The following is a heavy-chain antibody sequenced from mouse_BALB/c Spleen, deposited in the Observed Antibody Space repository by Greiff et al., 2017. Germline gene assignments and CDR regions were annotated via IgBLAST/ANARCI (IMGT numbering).Heavy chain of an antibody. Sequence: VQVVESGPQLVRPGASVKISCKASGYSFTSYWMHWVKQRPGQGLEWIGMIDPSDSETRLNQKFKDKATLTVDKSSSTAYMQLSSPTSEDSAVYYCARNPLRSFDYWGQGTTLTVSS. V-gene: IGHV1S126*01. CDR1: GYSFTSYW. J-gene: IGHJ2*01. CDR2: IDPSDSET. D-gene: IGHD1-1*01. CDR3: ARNPLRSFDY.